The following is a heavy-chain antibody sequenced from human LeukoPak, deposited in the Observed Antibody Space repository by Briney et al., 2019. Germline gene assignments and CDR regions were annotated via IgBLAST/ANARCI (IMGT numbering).Heavy chain of an antibody. J-gene: IGHJ4*02. CDR3: AKREGYGSIDY. D-gene: IGHD3-16*01. CDR2: ISGSGDST. Sequence: GGSLRLSCAASGFTFSSYAMSWVRQAPGKGLESVSGISGSGDSTYYADSVKGRFTISRANSRATIYLHMNTLRAEDIAVYYCAKREGYGSIDYWGQGTLVTVSS. V-gene: IGHV3-23*01. CDR1: GFTFSSYA.